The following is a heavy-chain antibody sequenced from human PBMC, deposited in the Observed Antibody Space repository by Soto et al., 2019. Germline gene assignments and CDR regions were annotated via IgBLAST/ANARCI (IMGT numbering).Heavy chain of an antibody. J-gene: IGHJ4*02. CDR3: ARGGHIAVVTASFDY. CDR1: GYTFNTYY. V-gene: IGHV1-46*02. CDR2: IHPSGGGT. Sequence: QVQLVQSGAEVRKPGASVKVSCKPSGYTFNTYYLHWLRQAPGQALEWMGVIHPSGGGTTYAQKFLGRVTVTRDTSTTTGFMELSSLRSDDTAVYYCARGGHIAVVTASFDYWGQGTLVTVSS. D-gene: IGHD2-21*02.